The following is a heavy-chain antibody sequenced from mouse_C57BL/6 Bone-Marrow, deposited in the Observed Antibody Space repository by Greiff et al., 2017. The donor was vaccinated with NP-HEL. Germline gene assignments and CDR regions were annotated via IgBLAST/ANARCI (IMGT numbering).Heavy chain of an antibody. J-gene: IGHJ4*01. D-gene: IGHD2-1*01. CDR2: IDPEDGDT. V-gene: IGHV14-2*01. CDR3: ARGGNFGVCYAMDY. CDR1: GFNIKDYY. Sequence: EVQLQQSGAELVKPGASVKLSCTASGFNIKDYYMHWVKQRTEQGLEWIGRIDPEDGDTKYAPTFQGKATITADTSSNTAYLQLSSLTSEDTAVDYCARGGNFGVCYAMDYWGQGTSVTVST.